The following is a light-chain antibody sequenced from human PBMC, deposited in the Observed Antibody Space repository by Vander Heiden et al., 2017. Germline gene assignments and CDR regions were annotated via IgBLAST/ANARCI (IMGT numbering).Light chain of an antibody. CDR3: QQSYSTPVT. CDR1: QSISSD. Sequence: DIQMTQSPSSLSSSVGERVTITCRASQSISSDLNWYQQKPGKAPKLLIYAASSLQSGVPSRFSGSGSWTDFTLTISSLQPEDFATYYCQQSYSTPVTFGQGTKLEIK. CDR2: AAS. V-gene: IGKV1-39*01. J-gene: IGKJ2*01.